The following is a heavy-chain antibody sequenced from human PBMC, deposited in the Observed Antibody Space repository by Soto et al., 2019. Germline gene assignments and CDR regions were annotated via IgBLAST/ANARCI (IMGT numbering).Heavy chain of an antibody. CDR1: GFTFSSYD. CDR2: ISGSTGST. J-gene: IGHJ4*02. Sequence: ESGGGLVQPEGSLRLSCAASGFTFSSYDMSWVRQAPGKGLEWVSTISGSTGSTYYADSVKGRFTISRHSSKSTLYLQMDSLRAEDTAVYYCAKENDDWGLGTLVTVSS. CDR3: AKENDD. V-gene: IGHV3-23*01.